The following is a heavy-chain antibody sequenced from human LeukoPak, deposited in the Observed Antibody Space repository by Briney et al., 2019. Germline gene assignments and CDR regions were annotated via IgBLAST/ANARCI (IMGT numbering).Heavy chain of an antibody. Sequence: PGGSLRLSCAASGFPFSSYSMDWVRQTPGKGLEWVSSISGSGDSTFYADSVKGRFSISRDNSKNTLYLQVNGLRTEDTAVYYCAKDRLLNCRGDCYIFDYWGQGTVVTVSS. CDR1: GFPFSSYS. V-gene: IGHV3-23*01. D-gene: IGHD2-21*02. J-gene: IGHJ4*02. CDR2: ISGSGDST. CDR3: AKDRLLNCRGDCYIFDY.